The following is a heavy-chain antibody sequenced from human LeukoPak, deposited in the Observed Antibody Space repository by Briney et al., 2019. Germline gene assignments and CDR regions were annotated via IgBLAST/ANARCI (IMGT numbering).Heavy chain of an antibody. CDR3: ARGMVRELFDY. J-gene: IGHJ4*02. V-gene: IGHV4-59*01. CDR2: IYYSGST. Sequence: PGGSLRLSCTASGFTFSSYAMSWVRQAPGKGLEWIGYIYYSGSTNYNPSLKSRVTISVDTSKNQFSLKLSSVTAADTAVYYCARGMVRELFDYWGQGTLVTVSS. D-gene: IGHD3-10*01. CDR1: GFTFSSYA.